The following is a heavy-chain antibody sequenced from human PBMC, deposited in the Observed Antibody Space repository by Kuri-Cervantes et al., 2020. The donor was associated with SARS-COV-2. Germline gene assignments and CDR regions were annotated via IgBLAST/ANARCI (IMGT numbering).Heavy chain of an antibody. V-gene: IGHV4-31*03. CDR3: AREVRIQLWFVDY. J-gene: IGHJ4*01. CDR1: GGSISSGGYY. CDR2: IYYSRST. D-gene: IGHD5-18*01. Sequence: SETLSLTCTVSGGSISSGGYYWSWIRQHPGKGLEWIGYIYYSRSTYYNPSLKSRVTISVDTSKNQFSLKLSSVTAADTAVYYCAREVRIQLWFVDYWGQGTLVTVSS.